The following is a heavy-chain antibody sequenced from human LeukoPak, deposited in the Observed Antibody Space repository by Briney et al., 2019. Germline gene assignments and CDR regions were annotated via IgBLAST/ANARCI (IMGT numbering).Heavy chain of an antibody. V-gene: IGHV4-34*01. D-gene: IGHD3-10*01. CDR1: GGSISRYY. CDR2: IYHSGST. CDR3: ARIHYRTYYYGSGSYSPFDY. J-gene: IGHJ4*02. Sequence: PSETLSLTCTVPGGSISRYYWSWIRQPPGKGLEWIGRIYHSGSTNYNPSLKSRVTISVDTSKNQFSLKLSSVTAADTAVYYCARIHYRTYYYGSGSYSPFDYWGQGTLVTVSS.